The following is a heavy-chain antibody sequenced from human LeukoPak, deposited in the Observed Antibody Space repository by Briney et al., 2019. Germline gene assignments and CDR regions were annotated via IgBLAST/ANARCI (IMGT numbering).Heavy chain of an antibody. J-gene: IGHJ4*02. CDR1: GFTFSTYG. V-gene: IGHV3-48*04. D-gene: IGHD1-26*01. CDR3: ARVNSGSYEFDY. Sequence: GGSLRLSCAASGFTFSTYGMNWVRQAPGKGLEWVSYISSSGSTIYYADSVKGRFTISRDNAKNSLYLQMNSLRAEDTAVYYCARVNSGSYEFDYWGQGTLVTAPS. CDR2: ISSSGSTI.